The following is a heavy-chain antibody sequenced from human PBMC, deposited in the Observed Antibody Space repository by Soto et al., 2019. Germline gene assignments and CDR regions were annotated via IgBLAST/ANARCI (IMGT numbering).Heavy chain of an antibody. V-gene: IGHV1-18*01. J-gene: IGHJ3*02. D-gene: IGHD2-15*01. CDR1: GYTFTXYG. CDR3: ASVPGYCSGGSCTHAFDI. Sequence: ASVKVSCKASGYTFTXYGISWVRQAPGQGLEWMGWISAYNGNTNYAQKLQGRVTMTTDTSTSTAYMELRSLRSDDTAVYYCASVPGYCSGGSCTHAFDIWGQGTMVTV. CDR2: ISAYNGNT.